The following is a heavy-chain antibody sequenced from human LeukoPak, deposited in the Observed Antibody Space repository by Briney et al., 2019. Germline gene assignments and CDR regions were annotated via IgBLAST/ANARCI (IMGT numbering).Heavy chain of an antibody. CDR2: IIPILGIA. Sequence: SVKVSCKASGGTFSSYAISWVRQAPGQGPEWMGRIIPILGIANYVQKFQGRVTITADKSTSTAYMELSSLRSEDTAVYYCARYGDFDYWGQGTLVTVSS. CDR3: ARYGDFDY. D-gene: IGHD4-17*01. J-gene: IGHJ4*02. V-gene: IGHV1-69*04. CDR1: GGTFSSYA.